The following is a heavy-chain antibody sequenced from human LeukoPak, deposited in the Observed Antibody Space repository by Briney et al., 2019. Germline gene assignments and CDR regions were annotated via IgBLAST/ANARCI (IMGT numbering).Heavy chain of an antibody. J-gene: IGHJ4*02. Sequence: SETLSLTCTVSGGSISGYYWSWIRQPPGKGLEWIGCIYSSGRTNYNPSLKSRVTISVDTSKNQFSLKLSSVTATVTAVYYCARYTSSGLMYWGQGTQVTVSS. D-gene: IGHD6-25*01. CDR2: IYSSGRT. CDR1: GGSISGYY. V-gene: IGHV4-59*13. CDR3: ARYTSSGLMY.